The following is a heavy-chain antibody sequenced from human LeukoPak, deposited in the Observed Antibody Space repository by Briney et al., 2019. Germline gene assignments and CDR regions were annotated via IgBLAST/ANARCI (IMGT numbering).Heavy chain of an antibody. CDR1: GYSISSGYY. D-gene: IGHD2-2*01. Sequence: SETLSLTCTVSGYSISSGYYWGWIRQPPGKGLEWIGSIYHSGSTYYNPSLKSRVTISVDTSKNQFSLKLSSVTAADTAVYYCARVPRTRYYYYYYMDVWGKGTTVTISS. J-gene: IGHJ6*03. V-gene: IGHV4-38-2*02. CDR2: IYHSGST. CDR3: ARVPRTRYYYYYYMDV.